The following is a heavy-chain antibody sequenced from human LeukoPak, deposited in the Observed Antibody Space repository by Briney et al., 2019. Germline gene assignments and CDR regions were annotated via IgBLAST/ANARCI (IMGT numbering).Heavy chain of an antibody. CDR3: ARSEYSSSFFYYYYYMDV. J-gene: IGHJ6*03. D-gene: IGHD6-6*01. Sequence: ASVKVSCKASGYTLTSYGISWVRQAPGQGLEWRGGIIPIFGTADYAQKFQGRVKITAAKSTSTAYMELSSLRSEDTAVYYCARSEYSSSFFYYYYYMDVWGKGTTVTVSS. CDR1: GYTLTSYG. CDR2: IIPIFGTA. V-gene: IGHV1-69*06.